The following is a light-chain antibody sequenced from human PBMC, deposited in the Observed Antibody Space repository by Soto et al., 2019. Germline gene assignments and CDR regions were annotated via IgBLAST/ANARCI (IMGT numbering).Light chain of an antibody. CDR2: DVS. J-gene: IGLJ2*01. CDR1: SSDVGGYNY. Sequence: QSALTQPRSVSGSPGQSVTISCTGTSSDVGGYNYVSWYQQHPGKAPKLMIYDVSKRRSGVPDRFSGSKSGNTASLTISGLQPEDEADYSCCSNAGNYVVFGGGTKLTVL. V-gene: IGLV2-11*01. CDR3: CSNAGNYVV.